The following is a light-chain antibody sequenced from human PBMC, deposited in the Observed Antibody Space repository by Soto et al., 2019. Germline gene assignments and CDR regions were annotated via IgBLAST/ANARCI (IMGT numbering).Light chain of an antibody. Sequence: IQLTQSPSSLSASVGDSVTITCRASQGISSFLAWYQQKPGKAPKLLIYAASTLQSGVPARFSGSGSGTDFTLTISSLEPEDFAVYYCQQHSNWPITCGQGTRLEIK. V-gene: IGKV1-9*01. CDR1: QGISSF. CDR3: QQHSNWPIT. CDR2: AAS. J-gene: IGKJ5*01.